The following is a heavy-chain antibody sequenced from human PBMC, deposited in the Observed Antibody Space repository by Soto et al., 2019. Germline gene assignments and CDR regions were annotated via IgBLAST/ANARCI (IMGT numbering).Heavy chain of an antibody. CDR1: GGTFSSYT. J-gene: IGHJ6*03. D-gene: IGHD2-2*03. V-gene: IGHV1-69*02. CDR2: IIPILGIA. CDR3: ARAGYCSSTSCYYYYYMDV. Sequence: SVKVSCKASGGTFSSYTISWVRQAPGQGLEWMGRIIPILGIANYAQKFQGRVTITADKSTSTAYMELSSLRSEDTAVYYCARAGYCSSTSCYYYYYMDVWGKGTTVTVSS.